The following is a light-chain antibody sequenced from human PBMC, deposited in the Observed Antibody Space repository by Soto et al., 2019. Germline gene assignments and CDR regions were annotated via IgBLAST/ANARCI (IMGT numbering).Light chain of an antibody. V-gene: IGKV3-20*01. CDR2: GAS. CDR1: QSVSSSY. CDR3: QLYGSTPPMYT. J-gene: IGKJ2*01. Sequence: EIVLTQSPGTLSMSPGERATLSCRASQSVSSSYLAWFQQKPGQAPRRLMYGASSRATGIPDRFSGSGSGTDFTLTISRLEPEDFAVYYCQLYGSTPPMYTFGQGTKLEI.